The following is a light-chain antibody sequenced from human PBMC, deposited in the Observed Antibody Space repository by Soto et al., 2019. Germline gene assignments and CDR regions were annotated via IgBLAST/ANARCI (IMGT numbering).Light chain of an antibody. CDR3: QKYNSAPLT. V-gene: IGKV1-27*01. CDR2: AAS. CDR1: QDISSY. J-gene: IGKJ4*01. Sequence: DIQMTQSPSSLSASVGDRVTITCRASQDISSYLAWFQQRPGKVPKLLIYAASTLQSGVPSRFSGSGSGTDFTLTISSLQPEDVATYYCQKYNSAPLTFGGGTKLEIK.